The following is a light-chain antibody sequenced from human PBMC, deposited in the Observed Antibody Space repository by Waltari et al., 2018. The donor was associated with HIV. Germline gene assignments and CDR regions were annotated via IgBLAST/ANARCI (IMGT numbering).Light chain of an antibody. CDR1: SGYVGGYNF. J-gene: IGLJ2*01. V-gene: IGLV2-14*01. CDR3: SSYTSSSDLDVV. CDR2: EVN. Sequence: SALTPPASISGSPGQSITIPCTGTSGYVGGYNFVSWDQQKPGKAPQFIIYEVNERPTGVSSRFSGSKSSNTAFLTISGLQADDEADYYCSSYTSSSDLDVVVGGGTKLAVL.